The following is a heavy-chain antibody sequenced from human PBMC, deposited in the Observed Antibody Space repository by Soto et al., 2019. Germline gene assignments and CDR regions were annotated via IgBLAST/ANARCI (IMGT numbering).Heavy chain of an antibody. V-gene: IGHV4-39*01. CDR2: IYYSGST. D-gene: IGHD3-10*01. Sequence: SETLSLTCTVSGGSISSSSYYWGWIRQPPGKGLEWIGSIYYSGSTYYNPSLKSRVTISVDTSKNQFSLKLSSVTAADTAVYYCARGFRTSRAVYGSGSYCSYWGQGTLVTVSS. CDR3: ARGFRTSRAVYGSGSYCSY. J-gene: IGHJ4*02. CDR1: GGSISSSSYY.